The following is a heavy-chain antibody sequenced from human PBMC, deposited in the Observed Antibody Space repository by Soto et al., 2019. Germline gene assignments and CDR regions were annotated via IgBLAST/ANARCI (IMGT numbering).Heavy chain of an antibody. CDR3: AKDPRSITMIVVVTMSGMDV. CDR2: ISYDGSNK. CDR1: GFTFSSYG. D-gene: IGHD3-22*01. J-gene: IGHJ6*02. V-gene: IGHV3-30*18. Sequence: GGSLRLSCAASGFTFSSYGMHWVRQAPGKGLEWVAVISYDGSNKYYADSLKGRFTISRDNSKNTLYLQMNSLIAGDTAVYYCAKDPRSITMIVVVTMSGMDVWGQGTTVTVSS.